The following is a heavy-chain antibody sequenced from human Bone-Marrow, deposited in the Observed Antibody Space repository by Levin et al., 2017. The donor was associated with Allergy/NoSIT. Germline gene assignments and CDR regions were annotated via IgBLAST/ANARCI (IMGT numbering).Heavy chain of an antibody. V-gene: IGHV3-30*18. J-gene: IGHJ3*02. D-gene: IGHD1-1*01. CDR2: ISYDGSNK. CDR3: AKGILESLTRPNDAFDI. CDR1: GFTFSSYG. Sequence: GESLKISCAASGFTFSSYGMHWVRQAPGKGLEWVAVISYDGSNKYYADSVKGRFTISRDNSKNTLYLQMNSLRAEDTAVYYCAKGILESLTRPNDAFDIWGQGTMVTVSS.